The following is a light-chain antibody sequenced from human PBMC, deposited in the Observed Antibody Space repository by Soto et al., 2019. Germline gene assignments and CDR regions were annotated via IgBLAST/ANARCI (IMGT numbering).Light chain of an antibody. CDR1: SSNIGGNS. CDR2: DDD. V-gene: IGLV1-51*01. Sequence: QSVMSQPPSVSAAPGQRVTISCSGSSSNIGGNSVSLYQQLPGTAPKLLIYDDDQRPSGIPDRFSGSKSGTSATLGITGFQTGDEADYYCGSWDSSPSAYVFGTGTKLTVL. CDR3: GSWDSSPSAYV. J-gene: IGLJ1*01.